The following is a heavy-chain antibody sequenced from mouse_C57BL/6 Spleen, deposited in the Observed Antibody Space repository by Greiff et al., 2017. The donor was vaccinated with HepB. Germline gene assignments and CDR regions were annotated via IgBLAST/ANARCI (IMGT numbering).Heavy chain of an antibody. CDR1: GYAFSSSW. V-gene: IGHV1-82*01. CDR2: IYPGDGDT. D-gene: IGHD2-1*01. Sequence: QVQLKESGPELVKPGASVKISCKASGYAFSSSWMNWVKQRPGKGLEWIGRIYPGDGDTNYNGKFKGKATLTADKSSSTAYMQLSSLTSEDSAVYFCAREGGIYYGTLDYWGQGTTLTVSS. J-gene: IGHJ2*01. CDR3: AREGGIYYGTLDY.